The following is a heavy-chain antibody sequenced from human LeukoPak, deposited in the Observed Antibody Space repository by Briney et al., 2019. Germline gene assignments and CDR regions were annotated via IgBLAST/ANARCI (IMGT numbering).Heavy chain of an antibody. D-gene: IGHD3-10*01. CDR2: IYSGGST. V-gene: IGHV3-66*01. CDR3: ARDLGSYYGSGSYYYYYGMDV. Sequence: GGSLRLSCAASGFTVSSNYMSWVRQAPGKGLEWVSVIYSGGSTYYADSVKGRFTISRDNSKNTLYLQMNSLRAEDTAVYYCARDLGSYYGSGSYYYYYGMDVWGQGTTVTVSS. CDR1: GFTVSSNY. J-gene: IGHJ6*02.